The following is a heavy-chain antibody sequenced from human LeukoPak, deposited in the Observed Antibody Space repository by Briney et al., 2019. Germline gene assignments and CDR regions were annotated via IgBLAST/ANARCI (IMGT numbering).Heavy chain of an antibody. D-gene: IGHD5-12*01. V-gene: IGHV3-33*01. CDR2: IWYDGSDK. CDR3: ARGGNSGYPIDY. J-gene: IGHJ4*02. Sequence: PGGSLRLSCAASGFSFNNYIMHWVRQAPGKGLEWVADIWYDGSDKYYGDSVKGRFTISRDNSKNTVYLQMNSLRVEDTAVYYCARGGNSGYPIDYWDQETLVTVSS. CDR1: GFSFNNYI.